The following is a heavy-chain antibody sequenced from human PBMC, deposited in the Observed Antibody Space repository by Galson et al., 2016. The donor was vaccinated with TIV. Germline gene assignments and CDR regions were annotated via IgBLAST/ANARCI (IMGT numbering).Heavy chain of an antibody. CDR1: GYTFSNYA. Sequence: SVKVSCKASGYTFSNYAISWVRQAPGQGLEWMGWINIYNDNTYYAQRVQGRFTMTTDTSTGTAYMELRSLRSDDTGVYFCARDRNSFSAVVLGDDAFDVWGQGRMVTVSS. J-gene: IGHJ3*01. V-gene: IGHV1-18*01. D-gene: IGHD2-2*01. CDR3: ARDRNSFSAVVLGDDAFDV. CDR2: INIYNDNT.